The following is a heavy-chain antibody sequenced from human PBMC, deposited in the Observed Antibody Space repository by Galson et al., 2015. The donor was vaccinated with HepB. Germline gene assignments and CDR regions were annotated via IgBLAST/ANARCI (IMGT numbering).Heavy chain of an antibody. CDR1: GDSVSSNSAT. CDR2: TYYRSKWSN. Sequence: CAISGDSVSSNSATWNWFRQSPSRGLEWLGRTYYRSKWSNDYAVSVKGRLTIDPDTSKNQFSLQLNSVTPDDTAVYFCARGCVGGSCWGFDPWGQGTLVTVSS. V-gene: IGHV6-1*01. D-gene: IGHD2-15*01. CDR3: ARGCVGGSCWGFDP. J-gene: IGHJ5*02.